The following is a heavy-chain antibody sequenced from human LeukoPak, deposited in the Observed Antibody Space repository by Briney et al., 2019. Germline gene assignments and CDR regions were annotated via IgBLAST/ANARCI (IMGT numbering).Heavy chain of an antibody. V-gene: IGHV4-34*01. CDR2: INHSGST. CDR1: GGSFSGYY. CDR3: ARVIGGYNPYYYYYYYMDV. D-gene: IGHD5-24*01. J-gene: IGHJ6*03. Sequence: SETLSLTCAVYGGSFSGYYCSWIRQPPGKGLEWIGEINHSGSTNYNPSLKSRVTISVDTSKNQFSLKLSSVTAADTAVYYCARVIGGYNPYYYYYYYMDVWGKGTTVTVSS.